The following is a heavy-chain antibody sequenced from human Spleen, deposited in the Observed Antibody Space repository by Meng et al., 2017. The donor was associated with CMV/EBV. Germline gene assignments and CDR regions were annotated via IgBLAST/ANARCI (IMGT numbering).Heavy chain of an antibody. Sequence: KVSCKGPGYSFANYWIAWVRQMPGKGLEWIGVIYPGDSDNKYNPSFEGRVTMSADKSITTTFLQWSSLEASDTAIYFCARQGDYDYVWGGYRPFDSWGQGTLVTVSS. CDR3: ARQGDYDYVWGGYRPFDS. V-gene: IGHV5-51*01. J-gene: IGHJ4*02. D-gene: IGHD3-16*02. CDR2: IYPGDSDN. CDR1: GYSFANYW.